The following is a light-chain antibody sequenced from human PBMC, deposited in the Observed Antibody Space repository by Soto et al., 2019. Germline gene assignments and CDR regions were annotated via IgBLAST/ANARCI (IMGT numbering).Light chain of an antibody. CDR1: QSISSY. CDR3: QQTYPTPEIT. J-gene: IGKJ5*01. V-gene: IGKV1-39*01. CDR2: AAS. Sequence: DIHMTQSPSSLSASVVDRVTITFLASQSISSYLNWYQQKPGKAPKLLIYAASSLQSGIPSRFSGSGSETDFTLTISSLQPEDFAIYYCQQTYPTPEITFGQGTRLEIK.